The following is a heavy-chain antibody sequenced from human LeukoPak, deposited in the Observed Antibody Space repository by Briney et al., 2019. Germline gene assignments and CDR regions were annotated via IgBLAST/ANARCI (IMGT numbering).Heavy chain of an antibody. D-gene: IGHD3-16*01. V-gene: IGHV3-66*01. J-gene: IGHJ4*02. CDR3: ARAAYRDGGDY. CDR1: GFTVCSNY. CDR2: IYSGGST. Sequence: TGGSLRLSCAASGFTVCSNYMSWVRQAPGKGLEWVSVIYSGGSTYYADSVKGRFTISRDNSKNTLYLQMNSLRAEDTAVYYCARAAYRDGGDYWGQGTLVTVSS.